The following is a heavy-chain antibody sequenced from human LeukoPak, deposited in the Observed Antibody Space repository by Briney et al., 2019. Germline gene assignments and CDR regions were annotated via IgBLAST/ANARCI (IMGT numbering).Heavy chain of an antibody. CDR1: TFTFDAFG. V-gene: IGHV3-20*03. Sequence: GGSLSLSSSAGTFTFDAFGMGWVAQAPGKGLEWVFGLNWNGGSTGYADSGKGRFTISRDNAKNSLYLQMNSLRAEDTALYYCATLGYCSRTSCYALDYWGQGTLVTVSS. J-gene: IGHJ4*02. CDR2: LNWNGGST. D-gene: IGHD2-2*01. CDR3: ATLGYCSRTSCYALDY.